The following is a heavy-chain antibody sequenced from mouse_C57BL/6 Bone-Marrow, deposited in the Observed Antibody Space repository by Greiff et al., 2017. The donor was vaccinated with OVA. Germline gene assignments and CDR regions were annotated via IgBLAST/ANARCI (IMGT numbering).Heavy chain of an antibody. Sequence: EVQLVESGGGLVQPKGSLKLSCAASGFSFNTYAMNWVRQAPGKGLEWVARIRSKSNNYATYYADSVKDRFTISRDDSESMLYLQMNNLKTEDTAMYYCVRGGGKRSWFAYWGQGTLVTVSA. V-gene: IGHV10-1*01. CDR2: IRSKSNNYAT. J-gene: IGHJ3*01. CDR3: VRGGGKRSWFAY. CDR1: GFSFNTYA. D-gene: IGHD2-1*01.